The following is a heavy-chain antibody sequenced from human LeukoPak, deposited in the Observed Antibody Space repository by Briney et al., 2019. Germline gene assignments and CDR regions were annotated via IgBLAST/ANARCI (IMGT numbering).Heavy chain of an antibody. V-gene: IGHV4-39*01. CDR3: ARPGPMQNFDY. CDR1: GGSISSSSYY. Sequence: SETLSLTCTVSGGSISSSSYYWGWIRPPPGKGLEWIGSIYYSGRTYYNPSLKSRVTISVDTSKNRFSLKLSSVTAADTAVYYCARPGPMQNFDYWGQGTLVTVSS. J-gene: IGHJ4*02. CDR2: IYYSGRT. D-gene: IGHD2-2*01.